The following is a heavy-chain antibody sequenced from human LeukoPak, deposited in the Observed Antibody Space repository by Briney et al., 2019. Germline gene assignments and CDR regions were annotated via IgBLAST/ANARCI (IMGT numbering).Heavy chain of an antibody. CDR1: GFTFSSYG. D-gene: IGHD1-26*01. CDR3: ARDGQWEPYFDY. J-gene: IGHJ4*02. Sequence: GGSLRLSCAASGFTFSSYGMHWVRQAPGKGLEWVAVISYDGSNKYYADSVKGRFTISRDNSKNTLYLQMNSLRAEDTAVYYCARDGQWEPYFDYWGQGTLVTVSS. V-gene: IGHV3-30*19. CDR2: ISYDGSNK.